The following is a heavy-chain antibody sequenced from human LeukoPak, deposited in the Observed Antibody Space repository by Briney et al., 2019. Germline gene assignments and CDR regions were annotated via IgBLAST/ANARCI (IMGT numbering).Heavy chain of an antibody. J-gene: IGHJ6*02. CDR3: ASIRYFDWLYLDV. CDR1: GFTFSNYA. Sequence: GGSLRLSCAASGFTFSNYAMSWIRQAPGKGLEWVSYISSSGSTIYYADSVKGRFTISRDNAKNSLYLQMNSLRAEDTAVYYCASIRYFDWLYLDVWGQGTTVTVSS. V-gene: IGHV3-11*01. CDR2: ISSSGSTI. D-gene: IGHD3-9*01.